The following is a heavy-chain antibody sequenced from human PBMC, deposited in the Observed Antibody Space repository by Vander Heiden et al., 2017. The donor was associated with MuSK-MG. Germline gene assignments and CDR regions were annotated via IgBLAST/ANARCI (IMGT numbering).Heavy chain of an antibody. V-gene: IGHV4-61*02. Sequence: QVQLQESGPGLVKPSQTLSLTCTVSGGSISSGSYYWSWIRQPAGKGLEWIGRIYTSGSTNYNPSLKRRVTISVDTSKNQFSLKLSSVTAAETAVYYCARDRRFLEWGYYYYGMDVWGKGTTVTVSS. D-gene: IGHD3-3*01. CDR3: ARDRRFLEWGYYYYGMDV. J-gene: IGHJ6*04. CDR2: IYTSGST. CDR1: GGSISSGSYY.